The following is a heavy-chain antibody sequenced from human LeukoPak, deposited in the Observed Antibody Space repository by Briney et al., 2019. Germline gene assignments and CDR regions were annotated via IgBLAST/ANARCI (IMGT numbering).Heavy chain of an antibody. V-gene: IGHV4-4*07. CDR2: MHSSGST. D-gene: IGHD3-22*01. J-gene: IGHJ4*02. CDR3: ARGYSDGTGYYYPSFDY. Sequence: SETLSLTCTVSGGSMSVYYWNWVRQSAGKGLEWIGRMHSSGSTNYNPSLKSRVTMSIDMSEKQFSLKLRSVTAADTALYFCARGYSDGTGYYYPSFDYWGQGVLVTVSS. CDR1: GGSMSVYY.